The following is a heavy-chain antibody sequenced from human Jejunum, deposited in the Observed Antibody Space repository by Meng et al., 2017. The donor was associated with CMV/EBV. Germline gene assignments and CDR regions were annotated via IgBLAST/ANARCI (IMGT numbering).Heavy chain of an antibody. CDR1: GGSINNYF. V-gene: IGHV4-59*01. Sequence: GGSINNYFWGWIRQPPRQGMEWIVYIYYSGSTYYNPSLKSRVTVSVDTSKNQFSLKLSSLTAADTAVYYCARTSYTNYNYYAMDVWGQGTTVTVSS. CDR2: IYYSGST. CDR3: ARTSYTNYNYYAMDV. D-gene: IGHD1-1*01. J-gene: IGHJ6*02.